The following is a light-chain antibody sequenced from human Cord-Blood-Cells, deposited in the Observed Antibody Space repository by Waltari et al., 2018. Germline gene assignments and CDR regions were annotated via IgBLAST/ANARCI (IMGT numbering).Light chain of an antibody. V-gene: IGKV1-39*01. CDR1: QSISSY. Sequence: DIQMTQSPSSLSASVGDRVNISCRASQSISSYLNWYHQKPGKAPKLLIYAASSLQSGVPSMFSGSGSGTDFTLTISSLQPEDFATYYCRQSYSTPPWTFGQGTKVEIK. CDR2: AAS. CDR3: RQSYSTPPWT. J-gene: IGKJ1*01.